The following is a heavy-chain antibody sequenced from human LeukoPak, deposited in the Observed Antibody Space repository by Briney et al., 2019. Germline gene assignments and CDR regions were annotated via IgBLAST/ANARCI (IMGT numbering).Heavy chain of an antibody. CDR2: IYYSGRT. D-gene: IGHD5-18*01. J-gene: IGHJ4*02. V-gene: IGHV4-59*01. CDR3: ARDKQPGDY. Sequence: PSETRSLTCTVSADSISPYYWGWVRQPQGKGLEWIGYIYYSGRTTYNPSLKSRVNLSVDTSKNQFSLKLSSVTAADTAVYYCARDKQPGDYWGQGTLVTVSS. CDR1: ADSISPYY.